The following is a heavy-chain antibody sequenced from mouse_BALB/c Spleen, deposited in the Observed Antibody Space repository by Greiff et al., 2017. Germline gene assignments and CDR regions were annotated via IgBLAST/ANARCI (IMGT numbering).Heavy chain of an antibody. Sequence: QVHVKQSGAELAKPGASVKMSCKASGYTFTSYWMHWVKQRPGQGLEWIGYINPSTGYTEYNQKFKDKATLTADKSSSTAYMQLSSLTSEDSAVYYCALYDGYYWFAYWGQGTLVTVSA. J-gene: IGHJ3*01. D-gene: IGHD2-3*01. CDR2: INPSTGYT. CDR1: GYTFTSYW. CDR3: ALYDGYYWFAY. V-gene: IGHV1-7*01.